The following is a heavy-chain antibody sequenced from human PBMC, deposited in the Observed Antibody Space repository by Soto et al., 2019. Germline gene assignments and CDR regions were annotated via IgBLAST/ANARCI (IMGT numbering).Heavy chain of an antibody. Sequence: EVQLVESGGGLVQPGGSLRLSCVDSGFTFSSYWMSWVRQAPVKGLEWVGNIKQDGSEENYVDSVKGRFTISRDNAKYSMYLQVNSLRVEDTAVYYCARIAASGRGWDVWGQGTTVVVSS. CDR1: GFTFSSYW. J-gene: IGHJ6*02. V-gene: IGHV3-7*01. CDR3: ARIAASGRGWDV. D-gene: IGHD6-13*01. CDR2: IKQDGSEE.